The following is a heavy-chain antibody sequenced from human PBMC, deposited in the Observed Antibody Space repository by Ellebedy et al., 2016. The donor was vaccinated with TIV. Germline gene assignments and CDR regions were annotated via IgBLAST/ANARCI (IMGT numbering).Heavy chain of an antibody. Sequence: ASVKVSCKASGYTFTSFGISWLRQAPGQGLEWLGWVSGHTGNTNYAQRVQGRVTMTTDKSTSTGYMELSSLRSDDTAVYYCATYGSGTYASFDYWGQGTLVTVSS. CDR3: ATYGSGTYASFDY. CDR2: VSGHTGNT. CDR1: GYTFTSFG. V-gene: IGHV1-18*04. J-gene: IGHJ4*02. D-gene: IGHD3-10*01.